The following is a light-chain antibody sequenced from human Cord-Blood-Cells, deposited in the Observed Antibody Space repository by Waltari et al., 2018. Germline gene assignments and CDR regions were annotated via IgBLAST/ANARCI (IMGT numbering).Light chain of an antibody. Sequence: QSVLTQPPSVSGAPGQRVTISCTGSSSNIGAGYDVHWYQQLPGTAPKLLVCGNSKRPSGGPDRFSGYKAGTSASLAITGLQAEDEADYYCQSYDSSLSGWVFGGGTKLTVL. J-gene: IGLJ3*02. V-gene: IGLV1-40*01. CDR1: SSNIGAGYD. CDR3: QSYDSSLSGWV. CDR2: GNS.